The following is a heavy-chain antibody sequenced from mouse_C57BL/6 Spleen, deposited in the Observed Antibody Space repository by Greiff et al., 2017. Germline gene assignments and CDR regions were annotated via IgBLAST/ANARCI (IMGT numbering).Heavy chain of an antibody. CDR2: INPETGGT. V-gene: IGHV1-15*01. CDR1: GYTFTDYE. J-gene: IGHJ3*01. CDR3: TGNFAY. Sequence: VQLQESGAELVRPGASVTLSCKASGYTFTDYEMHWVKQTPVHGLEWIGAINPETGGTAYNQKFKGKAMLTADKSSSTAYMELRILTSEDSAVYYCTGNFAYWGQGTLVTVSA.